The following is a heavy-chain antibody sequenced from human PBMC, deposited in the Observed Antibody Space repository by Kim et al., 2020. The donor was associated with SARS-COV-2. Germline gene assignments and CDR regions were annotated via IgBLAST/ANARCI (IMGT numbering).Heavy chain of an antibody. V-gene: IGHV4-34*01. D-gene: IGHD6-19*01. Sequence: SETLSLTCAVYGGSFSGYYWSWIRQPPGKGLEWIGEINHGGSTNYNPSLKSRVTISVDTSKNQFSLKLSSVTAPDTAVYYCARGSLVAGTSFDYWGQGTLVTVSP. J-gene: IGHJ4*02. CDR3: ARGSLVAGTSFDY. CDR2: INHGGST. CDR1: GGSFSGYY.